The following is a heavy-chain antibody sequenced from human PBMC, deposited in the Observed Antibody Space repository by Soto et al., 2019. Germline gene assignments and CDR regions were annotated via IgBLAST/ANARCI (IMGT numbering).Heavy chain of an antibody. J-gene: IGHJ1*01. CDR1: GYTFTSYY. CDR2: INPSGGST. V-gene: IGHV1-46*03. CDR3: ASEGRDGYNSAEYFQH. Sequence: ASVKVSCKASGYTFTSYYMHWVRQAPGQGLEWMGIINPSGGSTSYAQKFQGRVTMTRDTSTSTVYMELSSLRSEDTAVYYCASEGRDGYNSAEYFQHWGQGTLVTVSS. D-gene: IGHD5-12*01.